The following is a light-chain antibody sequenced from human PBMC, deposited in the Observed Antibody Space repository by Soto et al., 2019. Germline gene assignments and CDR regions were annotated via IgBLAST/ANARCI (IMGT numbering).Light chain of an antibody. CDR2: GAS. CDR3: HQYGGPPRT. V-gene: IGKV3-20*01. CDR1: QSVSNNY. J-gene: IGKJ1*01. Sequence: EIVMTQSPATLSVSPGERATLSCRASQSVSNNYLAWYQQKPGQAPRLLIYGASNRATGIPARFSGGGSGTEFTFTISRLEPEDFAVYYCHQYGGPPRTFGQGTKVDIK.